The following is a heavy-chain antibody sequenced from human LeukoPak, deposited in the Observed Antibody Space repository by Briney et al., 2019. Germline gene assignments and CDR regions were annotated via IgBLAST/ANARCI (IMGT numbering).Heavy chain of an antibody. CDR3: AALSPGSTSSDY. CDR1: GYSISSGYY. CDR2: IYHSGST. V-gene: IGHV4-38-2*01. Sequence: PSETLSLTCAVSGYSISSGYYWGWIRQPPGKGLEWIGSIYHSGSTYYNPSLKSRVTISVDTSKNQFSLKLSPVTAADTAVYYCAALSPGSTSSDYWGQGTLVTVSS. D-gene: IGHD2-2*01. J-gene: IGHJ4*02.